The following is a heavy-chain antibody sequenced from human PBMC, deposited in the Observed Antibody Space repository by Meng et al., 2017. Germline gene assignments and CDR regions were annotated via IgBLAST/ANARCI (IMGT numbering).Heavy chain of an antibody. CDR3: AKMSSSWSLY. CDR2: ISSSGSTM. V-gene: IGHV3-11*01. Sequence: GESLKISCAASGFTFSDYYMSWIRQAPGKGLEWVSKISSSGSTMYYADSVKGRFTISRDNAKKSLYLQMNSLRAEDTAVYYCAKMSSSWSLYWGQGTLVTVSS. J-gene: IGHJ4*02. CDR1: GFTFSDYY. D-gene: IGHD6-13*01.